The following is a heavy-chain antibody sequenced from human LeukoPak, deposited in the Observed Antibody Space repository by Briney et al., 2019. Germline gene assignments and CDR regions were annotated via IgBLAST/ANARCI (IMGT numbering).Heavy chain of an antibody. J-gene: IGHJ4*02. Sequence: GRSLRLSCAASGFTFSSYGMHWVRQAPGKGLEWVAVIWYDGSNKYYAGSVKGRFTISRDNSKNTLYLQMNSLRAEDTAVYYCARDNSVADYFDYWGQGTLVTVSS. CDR3: ARDNSVADYFDY. D-gene: IGHD6-19*01. V-gene: IGHV3-33*01. CDR2: IWYDGSNK. CDR1: GFTFSSYG.